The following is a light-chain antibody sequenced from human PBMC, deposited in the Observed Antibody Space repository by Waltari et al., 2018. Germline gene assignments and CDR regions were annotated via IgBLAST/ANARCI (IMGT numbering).Light chain of an antibody. CDR2: GAS. J-gene: IGKJ4*01. CDR1: QSISTY. V-gene: IGKV3-11*01. Sequence: EIVLTQSPATLSLSPGERATLPCRASQSISTYLAWYQQKPGQTPRLLIYGASSRATGIPARFTGSGSGTDFTLTISSLEPEDFAVYYCQQRSRWPLTFGGGTKVEIK. CDR3: QQRSRWPLT.